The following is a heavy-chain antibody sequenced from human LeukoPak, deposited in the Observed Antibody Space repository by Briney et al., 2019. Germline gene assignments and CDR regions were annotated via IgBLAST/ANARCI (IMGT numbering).Heavy chain of an antibody. CDR1: GLTFSGSA. J-gene: IGHJ4*02. Sequence: GGSLRLSCAASGLTFSGSAVHWVRQASGKGLEWVGRIRTKADSYATAYAASVKGRFTISRDDSKNTAYLQMNSLRAEDTAVYYCAKDRTSAGIFGGDYWGQGTLVTVSS. CDR3: AKDRTSAGIFGGDY. V-gene: IGHV3-73*01. D-gene: IGHD3-16*01. CDR2: IRTKADSYAT.